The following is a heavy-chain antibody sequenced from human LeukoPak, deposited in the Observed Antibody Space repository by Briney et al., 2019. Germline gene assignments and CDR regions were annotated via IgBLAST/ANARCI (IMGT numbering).Heavy chain of an antibody. CDR1: GGSISSYY. CDR3: ARHKLHSGYPRRYYYYYMDV. D-gene: IGHD5-12*01. Sequence: SETLSLTRTVSGGSISSYYWSWIRQPAGKGLEWIGRIYTSGSTNYNPSLKSRVTMSVDTSKNQFSLKLSSVTAADTAVYYCARHKLHSGYPRRYYYYYMDVWGKGTTVTISS. J-gene: IGHJ6*03. CDR2: IYTSGST. V-gene: IGHV4-4*07.